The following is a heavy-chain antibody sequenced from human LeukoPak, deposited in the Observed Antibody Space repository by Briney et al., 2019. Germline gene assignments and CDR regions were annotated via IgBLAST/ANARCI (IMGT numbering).Heavy chain of an antibody. V-gene: IGHV1-69*13. CDR3: ARGIRYYDILTGHVKGHDNSYHYYMDV. D-gene: IGHD3-9*01. Sequence: SVKVSSKASGFTFSGYYMHWVRQAPGQGFEWMGGIIPMFETANYAQKFQGRVTITADEFTTTVYMELSSLRSEDTAVYYCARGIRYYDILTGHVKGHDNSYHYYMDVWGQGTAVTISS. J-gene: IGHJ6*03. CDR1: GFTFSGYY. CDR2: IIPMFETA.